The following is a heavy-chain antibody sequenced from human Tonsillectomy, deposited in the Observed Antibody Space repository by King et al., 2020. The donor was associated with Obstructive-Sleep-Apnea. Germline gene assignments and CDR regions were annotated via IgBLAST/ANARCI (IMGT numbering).Heavy chain of an antibody. V-gene: IGHV3-74*01. CDR1: GFTVSRYW. CDR3: ARERYGDYGVDY. CDR2: IKSDGSST. J-gene: IGHJ4*02. Sequence: VQLVESGGGLVQPGGSLRLSCAASGFTVSRYWMHWVRQAPGKGLVWVSGIKSDGSSTSYADCVKGRFTISRDNAKNTLYLQMNSLRAEDTAVYYCARERYGDYGVDYWGQGTLVTVSS. D-gene: IGHD4-17*01.